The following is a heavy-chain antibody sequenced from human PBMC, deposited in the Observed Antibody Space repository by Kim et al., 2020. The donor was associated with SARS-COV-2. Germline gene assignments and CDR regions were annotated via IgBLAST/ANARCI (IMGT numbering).Heavy chain of an antibody. J-gene: IGHJ4*02. CDR3: ARGQLRLDN. V-gene: IGHV4-34*01. CDR2: SGGH. D-gene: IGHD2-21*01. Sequence: SGGHQHTPSIKSRVTKSVDTSRNQLSLRLTSVTAADTAVYYCARGQLRLDNWGQGSLVTGSS.